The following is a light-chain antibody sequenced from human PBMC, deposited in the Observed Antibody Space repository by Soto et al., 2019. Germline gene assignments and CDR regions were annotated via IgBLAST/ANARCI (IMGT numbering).Light chain of an antibody. CDR1: SSDVGSYNL. Sequence: QSALTQPASVSGSPGQSITISCTGPSSDVGSYNLVSGYQQHPGKAPKLMIYEGSKRPSGVSKRFSGSKSGNTASLTISGLQAEDEADYYCCSYAGSSTFVFGTGTKV. J-gene: IGLJ1*01. CDR2: EGS. CDR3: CSYAGSSTFV. V-gene: IGLV2-23*01.